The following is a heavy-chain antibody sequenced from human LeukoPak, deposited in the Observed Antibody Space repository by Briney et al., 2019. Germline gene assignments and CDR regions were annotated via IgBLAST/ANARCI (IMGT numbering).Heavy chain of an antibody. CDR3: ARVAAAGTSYGY. CDR2: INHSGST. V-gene: IGHV4-34*01. J-gene: IGHJ4*02. CDR1: GGSFSGYY. D-gene: IGHD6-13*01. Sequence: SETLSLTCAVYGGSFSGYYWSWIRQPPGKGLEWIGEINHSGSTNYNPSLKSRVTISVDTSKNQFSLKLSSVTAADTAVYYCARVAAAGTSYGYWGQGTLVTVSS.